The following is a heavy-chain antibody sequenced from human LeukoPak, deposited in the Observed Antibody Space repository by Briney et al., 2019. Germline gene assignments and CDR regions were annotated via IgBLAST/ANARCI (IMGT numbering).Heavy chain of an antibody. CDR2: VSAYNGNT. V-gene: IGHV1-18*01. D-gene: IGHD3-3*01. Sequence: ASVKVSCKASGYTFTSYGISWVRQAPGQGLEWMGWVSAYNGNTNYAQKLQGRVTMTTDTSTSTAYMELRSLRSDDTAVYYCARGARSGPALDAFGIWGQGTMVTVSS. J-gene: IGHJ3*02. CDR3: ARGARSGPALDAFGI. CDR1: GYTFTSYG.